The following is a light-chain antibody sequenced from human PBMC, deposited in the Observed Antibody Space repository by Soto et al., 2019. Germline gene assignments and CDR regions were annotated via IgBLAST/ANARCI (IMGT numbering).Light chain of an antibody. Sequence: VLTQSPATLSLSPGERATLSCRARQSIGNFLAWYQQRPGQAPRLLIYDASNRAAGIPARFSGSGSETDFTLTIDSLEPEDSAVYYCQQRSNWLTFGQGTRLEIK. CDR1: QSIGNF. CDR3: QQRSNWLT. V-gene: IGKV3-11*01. CDR2: DAS. J-gene: IGKJ5*01.